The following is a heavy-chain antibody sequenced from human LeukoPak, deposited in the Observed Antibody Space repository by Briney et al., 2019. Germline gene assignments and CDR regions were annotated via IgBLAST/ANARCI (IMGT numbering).Heavy chain of an antibody. CDR1: GFTFSSYA. CDR3: ARGGCSSTSCRYYYYYYMDV. V-gene: IGHV3-23*01. Sequence: PGGSLRLSRAASGFTFSSYAMSWVRQAPGKGLEWVSAISGSGGSTYYADSVKGRFTISRDNSKNTLYLQMNSLRAEDTAVYYCARGGCSSTSCRYYYYYYMDVWGKGTTVTVSS. CDR2: ISGSGGST. D-gene: IGHD2-2*01. J-gene: IGHJ6*03.